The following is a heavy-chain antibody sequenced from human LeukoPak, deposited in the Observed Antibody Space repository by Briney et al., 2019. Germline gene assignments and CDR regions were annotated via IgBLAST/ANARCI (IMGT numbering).Heavy chain of an antibody. Sequence: GGSLRLSCAASGFTFSSYEMNWVRQAPGKGLEWVSYISSRGSTIYYADSVKGRFTISRDNSKNTLYLQMNSLRAEDTAVYYCARGQKLTPSSGRSPPKGVYYYYMDVWGKGTTVTVSS. CDR1: GFTFSSYE. J-gene: IGHJ6*03. D-gene: IGHD6-19*01. CDR2: ISSRGSTI. V-gene: IGHV3-48*03. CDR3: ARGQKLTPSSGRSPPKGVYYYYMDV.